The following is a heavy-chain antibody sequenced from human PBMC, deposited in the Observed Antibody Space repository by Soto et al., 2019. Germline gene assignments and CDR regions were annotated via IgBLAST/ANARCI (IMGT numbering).Heavy chain of an antibody. CDR1: GGTFSSYT. CDR2: IIPILGIA. J-gene: IGHJ4*02. D-gene: IGHD2-15*01. Sequence: QVQLVQSGAEVKKPGSSVKVSCKASGGTFSSYTISWVRQAPGQGLEWMGRIIPILGIANYAQKFQGRVTITADKSTSTAYMELSSLRSEDTAVYYCASSVEGYCSGGSCFDYWGQGTLVTVSS. V-gene: IGHV1-69*02. CDR3: ASSVEGYCSGGSCFDY.